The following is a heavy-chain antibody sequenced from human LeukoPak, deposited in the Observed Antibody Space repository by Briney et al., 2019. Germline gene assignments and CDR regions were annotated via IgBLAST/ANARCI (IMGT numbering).Heavy chain of an antibody. D-gene: IGHD5-24*01. CDR2: INPNSGGT. Sequence: ASVKASCKASGYTFTGYYMHWVRQAPGQGLEWMGWINPNSGGTNYAQKFQGRVTMTRDTSISTAYMELSRLRSDDTAVYYCARDRRDGYNYWFDPWGQGTLVTVSS. CDR3: ARDRRDGYNYWFDP. CDR1: GYTFTGYY. V-gene: IGHV1-2*02. J-gene: IGHJ5*02.